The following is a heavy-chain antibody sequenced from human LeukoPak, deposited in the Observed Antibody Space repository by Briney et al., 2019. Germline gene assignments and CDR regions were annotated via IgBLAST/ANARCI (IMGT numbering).Heavy chain of an antibody. CDR2: VSYSGST. CDR1: GGSISSGGYF. V-gene: IGHV4-31*03. CDR3: ARADNLNAFDY. D-gene: IGHD1-1*01. J-gene: IGHJ4*02. Sequence: SETLSLTCTVSGGSISSGGYFWTWIRQHPGKGLEWIGSVSYSGSTYYNPSLKSRVAISVDSSKSQFSLKLSSVTAADTAVYYCARADNLNAFDYWGQGTLVTVSS.